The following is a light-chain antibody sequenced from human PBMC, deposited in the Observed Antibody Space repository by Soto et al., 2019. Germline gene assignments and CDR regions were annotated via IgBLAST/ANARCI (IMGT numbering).Light chain of an antibody. CDR3: QDYGTSAPWT. Sequence: VLTQSPGTLSLSPGERTTLSCRASQNIRGNELAWYQQKPGQPPRLPIYRGSSRAPGIPDRFSGRGSGTEFTLTISRLEPEEFAVYYCQDYGTSAPWTFGQGTRVEIK. CDR1: QNIRGNE. CDR2: RGS. V-gene: IGKV3-20*01. J-gene: IGKJ1*01.